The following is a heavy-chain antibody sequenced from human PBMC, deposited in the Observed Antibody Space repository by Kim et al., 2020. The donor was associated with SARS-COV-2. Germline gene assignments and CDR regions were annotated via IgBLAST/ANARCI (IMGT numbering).Heavy chain of an antibody. Sequence: TYAQRFQGRVSMTADKSTNTAYMELTSLRLDDTAVYYCTRDGVPNWFDPWGQGTLVTVSS. V-gene: IGHV1-69*04. CDR3: TRDGVPNWFDP. D-gene: IGHD3-10*01. J-gene: IGHJ5*02.